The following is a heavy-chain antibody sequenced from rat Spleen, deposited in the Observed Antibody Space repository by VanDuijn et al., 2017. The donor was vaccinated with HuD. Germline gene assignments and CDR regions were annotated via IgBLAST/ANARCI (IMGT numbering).Heavy chain of an antibody. Sequence: EVQLVESDGGLVQPGRSLKLSCAASGFTFSDYFMAWVRQAPTKGLEWVATISYDGSNTYYRDSVKGRFTISRDNAKSTLYRQMDSLRSEDTATYYCARQGYLRDWYFDFWGPGTMVTVSS. J-gene: IGHJ1*01. D-gene: IGHD2-7*01. V-gene: IGHV5-29*01. CDR3: ARQGYLRDWYFDF. CDR1: GFTFSDYF. CDR2: ISYDGSNT.